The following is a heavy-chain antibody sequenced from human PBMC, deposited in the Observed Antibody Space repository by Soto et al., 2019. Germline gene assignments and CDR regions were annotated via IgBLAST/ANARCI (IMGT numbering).Heavy chain of an antibody. CDR2: IIPILGIA. V-gene: IGHV1-69*02. J-gene: IGHJ6*02. CDR1: GGTFSSYT. Sequence: QVRLVQSGAEVKKPGSSVKVSCKASGGTFSSYTISWVRQAPGQGLEWMGRIIPILGIANYAQKFQGRVTITADKSTSTAYMELSSMRSEDTAVYYCARAAVRDGMDVWGQGTTVTVSS. CDR3: ARAAVRDGMDV. D-gene: IGHD3-16*01.